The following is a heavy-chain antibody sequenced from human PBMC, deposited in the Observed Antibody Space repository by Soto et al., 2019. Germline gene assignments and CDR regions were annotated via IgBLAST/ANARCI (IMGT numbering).Heavy chain of an antibody. D-gene: IGHD3-16*01. V-gene: IGHV3-64*01. CDR2: ISSNGGST. J-gene: IGHJ3*02. CDR1: GFTFSSYA. Sequence: GGALRLSCAASGFTFSSYAMHWVRQAPGKGLEYVSAISSNGGSTYYANSVKGRFTISRDNSKNTLYLQMGSLRAEDMAVYYCARGANAFDTWGQGTMVTVSS. CDR3: ARGANAFDT.